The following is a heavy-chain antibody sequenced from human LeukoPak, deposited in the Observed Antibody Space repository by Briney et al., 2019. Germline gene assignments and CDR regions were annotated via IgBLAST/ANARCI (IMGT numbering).Heavy chain of an antibody. V-gene: IGHV3-23*01. CDR2: ISGSGGST. CDR1: GFTFSSYA. D-gene: IGHD3-22*01. CDR3: AGASGYDSSGYYGAFDI. J-gene: IGHJ3*02. Sequence: PGGSLRLSCAASGFTFSSYAMSWARQAPGKGLEWVSNISGSGGSTYYADSVKGRFTISRDNAKNSLYLQMNSLRAEDMALYYCAGASGYDSSGYYGAFDIWGQGTMVTVSS.